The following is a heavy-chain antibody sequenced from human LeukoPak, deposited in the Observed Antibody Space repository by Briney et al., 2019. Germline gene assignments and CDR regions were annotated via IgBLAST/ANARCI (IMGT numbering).Heavy chain of an antibody. Sequence: GGSLRLSCAASGFTFSSYSMNWVRQAPGKGLEWVSYISSSSSTIYYADSVKGRFTISRDNAKNSLYLQMNGLRAEDTAVYYCASLGRQPSWELLGGNFDYWGQGTLVTVSS. CDR3: ASLGRQPSWELLGGNFDY. J-gene: IGHJ4*02. D-gene: IGHD1-26*01. CDR1: GFTFSSYS. CDR2: ISSSSSTI. V-gene: IGHV3-48*04.